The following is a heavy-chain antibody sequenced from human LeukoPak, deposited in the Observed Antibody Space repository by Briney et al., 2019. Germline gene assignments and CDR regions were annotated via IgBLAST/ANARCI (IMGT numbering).Heavy chain of an antibody. V-gene: IGHV3-21*01. Sequence: GGSLRLSCAASGFTFSSYGMHWVRQAPGKGLEWVSSISGSSSYIYYADSVKGRFTISRDNAKNSLYLQMNSLRAEDTAVYYCARAAATWGQGTLVTVSS. CDR1: GFTFSSYG. CDR2: ISGSSSYI. CDR3: ARAAAT. J-gene: IGHJ4*02. D-gene: IGHD6-25*01.